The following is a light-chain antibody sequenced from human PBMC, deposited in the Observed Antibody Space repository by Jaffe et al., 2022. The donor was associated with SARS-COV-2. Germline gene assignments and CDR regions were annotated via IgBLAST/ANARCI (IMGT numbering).Light chain of an antibody. CDR1: RSNIGSNT. CDR2: ANN. V-gene: IGLV1-44*01. J-gene: IGLJ3*02. CDR3: AAWDDSLNGVL. Sequence: QSVLTQPPSASGTPGQRVTISCSGSRSNIGSNTINWYQQLPGTAPRLVIYANNQRPSGVPDRFSGSKSGTSASLAVSGLRSEDEADYYCAAWDDSLNGVLFGGGTKLTVL.